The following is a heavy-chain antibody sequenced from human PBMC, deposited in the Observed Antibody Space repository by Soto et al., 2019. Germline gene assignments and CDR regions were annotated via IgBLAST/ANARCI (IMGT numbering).Heavy chain of an antibody. CDR1: GFTFSSYS. CDR3: ARTFMCSGGNCSPY. J-gene: IGHJ4*01. Sequence: VQLVESGGGLVQPGGSLRLSCAASGFTFSSYSMNWVRQAPGKGLEWISYIHRDDGTVYYADSVKGRFTISRDNAKNSLFLQMTSLRAEDTAVYYCARTFMCSGGNCSPYWGRRTLVTVSS. D-gene: IGHD2-15*01. V-gene: IGHV3-48*01. CDR2: IHRDDGTV.